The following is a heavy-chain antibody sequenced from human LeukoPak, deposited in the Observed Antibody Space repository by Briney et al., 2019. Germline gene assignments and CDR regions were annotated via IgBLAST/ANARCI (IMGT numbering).Heavy chain of an antibody. CDR3: ATPILEWASLDV. V-gene: IGHV1-24*01. CDR1: GYTLTDLS. J-gene: IGHJ6*02. Sequence: ASVKVSCKVSGYTLTDLSMHWGRQAPGKGLEWMGGFDPEDGETIYAQKFRGRVTMTEDTSTDTAYMELSSLRSEDPAVYYCATPILEWASLDVWGQGTTVTVSS. CDR2: FDPEDGET. D-gene: IGHD3-3*01.